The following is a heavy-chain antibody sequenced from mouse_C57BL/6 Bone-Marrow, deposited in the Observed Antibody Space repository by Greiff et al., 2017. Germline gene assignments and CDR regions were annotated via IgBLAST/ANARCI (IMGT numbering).Heavy chain of an antibody. Sequence: QVQLQQPGAELVKPGASVKLSCKASGYTFTSYWMHWVKQRPGQGLEWIGMIHPNSGSTNYNEKFKSKDTLTVDKSSSTAYMQLSSLTSEDSAVYYCARHYYGSSGFAYWGQGTLVTVSA. CDR1: GYTFTSYW. CDR2: IHPNSGST. D-gene: IGHD1-1*01. CDR3: ARHYYGSSGFAY. J-gene: IGHJ3*01. V-gene: IGHV1-64*01.